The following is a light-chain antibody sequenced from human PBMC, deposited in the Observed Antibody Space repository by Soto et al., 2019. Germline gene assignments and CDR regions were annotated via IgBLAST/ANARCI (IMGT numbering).Light chain of an antibody. J-gene: IGKJ1*01. CDR1: QSISTF. CDR2: TVS. CDR3: QQSYSSPRT. V-gene: IGKV1-39*01. Sequence: EIQMTQSPSSLSTSVGDRVTITCRASQSISTFLNWYQQKPGKAPKLLISTVSSLQSGVPSTFSGSGSGTDFTLTIRSLQPEDSATYYCQQSYSSPRTFGHGTKVEIK.